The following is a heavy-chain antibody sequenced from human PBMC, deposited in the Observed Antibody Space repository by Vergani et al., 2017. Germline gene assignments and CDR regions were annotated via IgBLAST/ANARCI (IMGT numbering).Heavy chain of an antibody. J-gene: IGHJ2*01. CDR3: VRLPRGPWNFDL. Sequence: QVQLVESGGGVVQPGKSLSLSCETSGFIFSDYVMHWVRQAPGKGLEWVAGIWHDGSNEKYVDSVQGRFTISRDNSKNSLSLQMSGLRVEDTAVYYCVRLPRGPWNFDLWGRGTLITVSS. CDR1: GFIFSDYV. V-gene: IGHV3-33*01. CDR2: IWHDGSNE.